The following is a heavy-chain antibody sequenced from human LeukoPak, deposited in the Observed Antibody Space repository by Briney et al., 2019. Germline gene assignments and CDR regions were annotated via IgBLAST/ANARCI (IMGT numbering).Heavy chain of an antibody. Sequence: SETLSLTCTVSGGSISRYYWSWIRQPPGKGLDWIGYIYYSGGTNYNPSLKSRVTISVDTSKNPFSLKLSSVTAADTAVYYCARDGCSGASCYRDYYGMDVWGQGTTVTVSS. V-gene: IGHV4-59*01. CDR2: IYYSGGT. CDR3: ARDGCSGASCYRDYYGMDV. D-gene: IGHD2-15*01. CDR1: GGSISRYY. J-gene: IGHJ6*02.